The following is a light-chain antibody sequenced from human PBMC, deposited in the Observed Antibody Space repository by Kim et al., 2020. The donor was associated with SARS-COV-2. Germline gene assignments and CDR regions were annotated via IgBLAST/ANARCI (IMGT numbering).Light chain of an antibody. CDR2: GAS. CDR1: QSPATY. CDR3: QQSHRIPYT. Sequence: ASVGDSVTVPCRARQSPATYLNWYQQKPGKAPLLLIYGASSLQSGVPSRFSGSGSGTDFTLTISSLQPEDSATYFCQQSHRIPYTFGQGTKVDIK. J-gene: IGKJ2*01. V-gene: IGKV1-39*01.